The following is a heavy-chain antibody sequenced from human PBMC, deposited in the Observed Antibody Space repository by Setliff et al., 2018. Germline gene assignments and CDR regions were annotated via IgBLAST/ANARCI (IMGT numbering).Heavy chain of an antibody. J-gene: IGHJ4*02. V-gene: IGHV4-61*02. D-gene: IGHD1-26*01. CDR1: GASISSGSYY. CDR3: ARDNTIVGATDY. Sequence: SETLSLTCAVSGASISSGSYYWSWIRQPAGKGLEWVGRLHTSGSTNYNPPLKSRVTISVDTSKNQFSLNLSSVTAADTAVYFCARDNTIVGATDYWGQGTLVTVSS. CDR2: LHTSGST.